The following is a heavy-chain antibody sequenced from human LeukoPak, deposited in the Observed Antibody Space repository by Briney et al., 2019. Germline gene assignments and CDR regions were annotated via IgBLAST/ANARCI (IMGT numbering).Heavy chain of an antibody. J-gene: IGHJ4*02. D-gene: IGHD4/OR15-4a*01. Sequence: GGSLRLSCAASGFTFSSYSMNWVRQAPGKGLEWVSSISTSSSYIYYADSVKGRFTISRDNAKNSLYLQMNSLRAEDTAVYYCARRAGAYSHPYDYWGQGALVTVSS. CDR2: ISTSSSYI. V-gene: IGHV3-21*01. CDR3: ARRAGAYSHPYDY. CDR1: GFTFSSYS.